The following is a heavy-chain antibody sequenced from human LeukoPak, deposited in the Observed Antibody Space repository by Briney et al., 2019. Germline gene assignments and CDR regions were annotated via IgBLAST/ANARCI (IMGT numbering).Heavy chain of an antibody. CDR3: ARTLAVRGGTNDY. V-gene: IGHV1-2*02. CDR1: GYTFTGYF. J-gene: IGHJ4*02. Sequence: ASVKVSCKTSGYTFTGYFLHWVRQAPGQRLQLLGKINPNNGDTNYAQNFQGRVTLTRDTSISTAYLELSRLRSDDTAMYYCARTLAVRGGTNDYWGQGTLVTVSS. D-gene: IGHD3-10*01. CDR2: INPNNGDT.